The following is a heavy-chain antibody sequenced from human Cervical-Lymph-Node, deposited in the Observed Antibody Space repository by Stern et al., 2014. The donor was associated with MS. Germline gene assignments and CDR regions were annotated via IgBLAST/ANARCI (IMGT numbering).Heavy chain of an antibody. Sequence: QVQLQESGPGLVKPSETLSLTCSASGDSISYSSYFWGWIRQPPGKGLEWIGRIYYRGNTYYSPSLKTGVTFSLDPSRNQSPLQLTSWTAADTAVYYCARRNGNYYYGVDVWGRGTTVTVSS. J-gene: IGHJ6*02. CDR2: IYYRGNT. D-gene: IGHD4-11*01. CDR1: GDSISYSSYF. CDR3: ARRNGNYYYGVDV. V-gene: IGHV4-39*01.